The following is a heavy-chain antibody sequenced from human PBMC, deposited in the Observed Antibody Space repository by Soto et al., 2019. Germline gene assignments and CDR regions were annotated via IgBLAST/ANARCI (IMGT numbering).Heavy chain of an antibody. J-gene: IGHJ6*02. D-gene: IGHD5-12*01. V-gene: IGHV4-39*01. CDR1: GGSISSSSYY. Sequence: QLQLQESGPGLVKPSETLSLTCTVSGGSISSSSYYWGWIRQPPGKGLEWIGSIYYSGSTYYNPSLKRRVTLSVDTSKNQFSLKLSSVTAADTAVYYCARLLRHNYYGMDVWGQGTTVTVSS. CDR2: IYYSGST. CDR3: ARLLRHNYYGMDV.